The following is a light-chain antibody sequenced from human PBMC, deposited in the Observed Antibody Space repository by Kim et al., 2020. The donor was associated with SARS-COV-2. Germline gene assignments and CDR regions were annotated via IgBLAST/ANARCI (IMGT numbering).Light chain of an antibody. Sequence: SYELTQPPSVSVAPGETARITCEAYHIGTKGVHWYQQNPGQSPVLVIYYDNDRPSGIPERFSGSTSGNTATLTISSVHPGDEADYYCQVWDSSSARVFGG. CDR3: QVWDSSSARV. V-gene: IGLV3-21*04. J-gene: IGLJ3*02. CDR1: HIGTKG. CDR2: YDN.